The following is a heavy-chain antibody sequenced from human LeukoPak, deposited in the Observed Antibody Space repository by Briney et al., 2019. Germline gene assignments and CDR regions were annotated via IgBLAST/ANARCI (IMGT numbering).Heavy chain of an antibody. D-gene: IGHD1-26*01. Sequence: SVKVSCKASVGTFSSYAISCVRQAPGQRDEWMGGIIPIFGTANYAQKFQGRVTITADESTSTAYMELSNLRSEDTAVYYCAREHRVGAFDWGQGTLVTVSS. CDR2: IIPIFGTA. J-gene: IGHJ4*02. CDR3: AREHRVGAFD. V-gene: IGHV1-69*13. CDR1: VGTFSSYA.